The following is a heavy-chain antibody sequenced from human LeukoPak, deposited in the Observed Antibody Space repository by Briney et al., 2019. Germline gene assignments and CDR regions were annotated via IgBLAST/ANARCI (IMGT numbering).Heavy chain of an antibody. CDR3: ARHYDSTAYSLDY. Sequence: VGSLRLSCAASGYTFSSYWKTWVRQAPGKGLEWVAHINQDGGQKFYLESVKGRFTISTDNAKKSLFMQMNSLRAEDTAVYYCARHYDSTAYSLDYWGQGTLVTVSS. V-gene: IGHV3-7*01. CDR2: INQDGGQK. CDR1: GYTFSSYW. J-gene: IGHJ4*02. D-gene: IGHD3-22*01.